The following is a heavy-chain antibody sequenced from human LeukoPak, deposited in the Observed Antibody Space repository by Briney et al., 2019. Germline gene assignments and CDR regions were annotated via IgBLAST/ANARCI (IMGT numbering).Heavy chain of an antibody. J-gene: IGHJ6*03. CDR2: IYHSGRT. D-gene: IGHD1-20*01. Sequence: SETLSLTCTGSGYSISSGYYWGWIRQPPGKGLEWIGSIYHSGRTYYNPSLKSRVTISVDTSNNQISLKLSSVTAADTAVYYCARCPKCNWNLNCCYMDGWGKGTTVTVSS. CDR1: GYSISSGYY. CDR3: ARCPKCNWNLNCCYMDG. V-gene: IGHV4-38-2*02.